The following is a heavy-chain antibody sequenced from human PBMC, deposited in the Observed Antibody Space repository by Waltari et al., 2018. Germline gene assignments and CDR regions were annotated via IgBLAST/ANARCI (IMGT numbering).Heavy chain of an antibody. J-gene: IGHJ5*02. CDR2: IYSGGST. CDR3: ARESMVRGNWFDP. Sequence: EVQLLESGGGLVQPGGSLRLSCAASDFTFSSYAMNWVRQAPGKGLEWVSVIYSGGSTYYADSVKGRFTISRDNSKNTLYLQMNSLRAEDTAVYYCARESMVRGNWFDPWGQGTLVTVSS. CDR1: DFTFSSYA. V-gene: IGHV3-23*03. D-gene: IGHD3-10*01.